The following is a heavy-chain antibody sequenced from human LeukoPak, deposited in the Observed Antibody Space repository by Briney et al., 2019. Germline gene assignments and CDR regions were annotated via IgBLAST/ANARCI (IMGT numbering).Heavy chain of an antibody. J-gene: IGHJ6*03. CDR2: IRYDGSNK. CDR1: GFTFSSYG. CDR3: AKDAQLWFGGSGHAYYYYYYMDV. V-gene: IGHV3-30*02. Sequence: PGGSLRLSCAASGFTFSSYGMHWVRQAPGKGLEGVAFIRYDGSNKYYADSVKGRFTISRDNSKNTLYLQMNSLRAEDTAVYYCAKDAQLWFGGSGHAYYYYYYMDVWGKGTTVTISS. D-gene: IGHD3-10*01.